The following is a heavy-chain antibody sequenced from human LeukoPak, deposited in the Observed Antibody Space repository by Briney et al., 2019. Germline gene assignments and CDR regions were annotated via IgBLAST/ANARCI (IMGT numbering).Heavy chain of an antibody. V-gene: IGHV4-59*01. CDR2: IYYSGST. J-gene: IGHJ4*02. D-gene: IGHD6-6*01. Sequence: SETLSLTXTVSGGSISSYYWSWIRQPPGKGLEWIGYIYYSGSTNYNPSLKSRVTISVDTSKNQFSLKLSSVTAADTAVYYCAGSSSIAARYFDYWGQGTLVTVSS. CDR1: GGSISSYY. CDR3: AGSSSIAARYFDY.